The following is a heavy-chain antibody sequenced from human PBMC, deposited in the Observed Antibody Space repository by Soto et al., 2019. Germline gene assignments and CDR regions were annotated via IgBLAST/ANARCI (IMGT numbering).Heavy chain of an antibody. CDR1: GYTFTSYG. CDR3: ARDQTFYYDSIPRLDSYYYGLDV. J-gene: IGHJ6*02. V-gene: IGHV1-69*13. CDR2: IIPIFGTA. Sequence: GASVKVSCKASGYTFTSYGISWVRQAPGQGLEWMGGIIPIFGTANYAQKFQGRVTITADESTSTAYMELSSLRSEDTAMYYCARDQTFYYDSIPRLDSYYYGLDVWGQGTTVTVSS. D-gene: IGHD3-22*01.